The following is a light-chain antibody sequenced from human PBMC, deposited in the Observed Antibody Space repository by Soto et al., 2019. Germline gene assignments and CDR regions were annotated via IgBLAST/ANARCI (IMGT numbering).Light chain of an antibody. CDR1: TGISNW. Sequence: DIQLTQSLSSQSAAVGDRDTVTCRASTGISNWLAWYQQKSGKAPKLLISAASSLQSGVTSRFSGSGSGTDLSLIISSLQPVDFATYLCQQSNGCPRTFGGGTKEDIQ. V-gene: IGKV1-12*01. CDR2: AAS. J-gene: IGKJ4*02. CDR3: QQSNGCPRT.